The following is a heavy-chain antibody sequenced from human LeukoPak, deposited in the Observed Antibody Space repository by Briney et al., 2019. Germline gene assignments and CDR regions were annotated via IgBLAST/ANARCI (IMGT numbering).Heavy chain of an antibody. Sequence: SETLSLTCTVSGGSISSYYWSWIRQPPGKGLEWIGYIYYSGSTNYNPSLKSRVTISVDTSKNQFSLKLSSVTAADTAVYYCARWSGYDILTGYSYALDYWGQGTPVTVSS. CDR1: GGSISSYY. J-gene: IGHJ4*02. V-gene: IGHV4-59*01. CDR3: ARWSGYDILTGYSYALDY. D-gene: IGHD3-9*01. CDR2: IYYSGST.